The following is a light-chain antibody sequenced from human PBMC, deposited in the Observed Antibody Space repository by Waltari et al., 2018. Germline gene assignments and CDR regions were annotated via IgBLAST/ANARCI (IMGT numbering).Light chain of an antibody. CDR3: QQYNNWLT. CDR1: QCVSSS. Sequence: EIVITDSRPTLSESPGKRATLSCRAIQCVSSSLAWYQQKPDQAPRLLIYGASTRPTGIAARFSGSGSGTEFTLTISSLQSEDFAVYYCQQYNNWLTCGGGTKVEIK. V-gene: IGKV3-15*01. J-gene: IGKJ4*01. CDR2: GAS.